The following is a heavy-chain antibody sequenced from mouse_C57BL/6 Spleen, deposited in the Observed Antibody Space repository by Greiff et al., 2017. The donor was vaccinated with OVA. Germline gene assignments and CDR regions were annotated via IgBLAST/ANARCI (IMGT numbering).Heavy chain of an antibody. Sequence: QVQLQQSGAELARPGASVKLSCKASGYTFTSYGISWVKQRTGQGLEWIGEIYPRSGNTYYNEKFKGKATLTADKSSSTAYMQLSSLTSEDSAVYYCARLGPIYDGGYFDVWGTGTTVTVSS. V-gene: IGHV1-81*01. CDR3: ARLGPIYDGGYFDV. CDR2: IYPRSGNT. CDR1: GYTFTSYG. J-gene: IGHJ1*03. D-gene: IGHD2-3*01.